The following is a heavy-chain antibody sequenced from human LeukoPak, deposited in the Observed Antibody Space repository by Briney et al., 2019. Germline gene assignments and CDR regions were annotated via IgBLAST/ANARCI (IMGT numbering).Heavy chain of an antibody. CDR3: ARGHSYDILTGYYMRAFDI. J-gene: IGHJ3*02. V-gene: IGHV4-34*01. CDR1: GGSFSGYY. Sequence: SETLSLTCAVYGGSFSGYYWSWIRQPPGKGLEWIGEINHSGSTNYNPSFKSRVTISVDTSKNQFSLKLSSVTAADTAVYYCARGHSYDILTGYYMRAFDIWGQGTMVTVSS. D-gene: IGHD3-9*01. CDR2: INHSGST.